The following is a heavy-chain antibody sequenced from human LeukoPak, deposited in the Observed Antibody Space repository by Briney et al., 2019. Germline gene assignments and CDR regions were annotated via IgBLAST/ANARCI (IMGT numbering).Heavy chain of an antibody. CDR3: ARGSSSVLGWFDP. D-gene: IGHD6-13*01. Sequence: GRSLRLSCAASGFTFSSYSMNWVRQAPGKGLEWVSSISSSSSYIYYADSVKGRFTISRDNAKNSLYLQMNSLRAEDTAVYYCARGSSSVLGWFDPWGQGTLVTVSS. J-gene: IGHJ5*02. CDR1: GFTFSSYS. V-gene: IGHV3-21*01. CDR2: ISSSSSYI.